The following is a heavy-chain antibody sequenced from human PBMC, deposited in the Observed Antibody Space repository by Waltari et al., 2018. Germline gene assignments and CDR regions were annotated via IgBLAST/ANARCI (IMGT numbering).Heavy chain of an antibody. V-gene: IGHV2-5*01. Sequence: QITLKESGPTLVKPTQTLTLTCTFSGFSLSTSRVGVGWIRQPPGKALEWLALIYWNDDKRYSPSLKSRLTITKDTSKNQVVLTMTNMDPVDTATYYCAHIACSTSITIFCLSYGDYFDYWGQGTLVTVSS. CDR2: IYWNDDK. CDR1: GFSLSTSRVG. D-gene: IGHD3-9*01. CDR3: AHIACSTSITIFCLSYGDYFDY. J-gene: IGHJ4*02.